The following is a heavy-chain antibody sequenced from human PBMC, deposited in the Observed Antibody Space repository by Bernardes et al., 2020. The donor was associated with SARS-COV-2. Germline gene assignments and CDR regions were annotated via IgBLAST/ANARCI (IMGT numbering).Heavy chain of an antibody. CDR3: ARGANYAMGV. CDR2: TSYRSKWNY. CDR1: GDSVSSHSAV. J-gene: IGHJ6*02. Sequence: TLSLTFAISGDSVSSHSAVWHWIRQSPSRGLEWLGRTSYRSKWNYDYAVSVKSRITISPDTSKNQFSLELTSVTPEDTAVYYCARGANYAMGVWGQGTTVTVSS. V-gene: IGHV6-1*01.